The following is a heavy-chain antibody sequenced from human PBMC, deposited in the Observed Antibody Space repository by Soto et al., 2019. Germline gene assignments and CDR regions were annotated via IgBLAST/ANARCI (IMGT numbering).Heavy chain of an antibody. CDR2: INHIGGT. Sequence: SENPALTWAVYGGSFSGYYWSRIRQPPGKGLEWVGEINHIGGTNYNPCLKSRVTLSLDTSKNQFSLKLSSVLAADTAVYYCARASGSLGFCGQGTLVP. CDR3: ARASGSLGF. J-gene: IGHJ4*02. V-gene: IGHV4-34*01. CDR1: GGSFSGYY. D-gene: IGHD3-10*01.